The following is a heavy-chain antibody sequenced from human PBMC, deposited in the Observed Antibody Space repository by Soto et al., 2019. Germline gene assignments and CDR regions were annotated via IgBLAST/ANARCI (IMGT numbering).Heavy chain of an antibody. CDR1: GFTFSSYA. D-gene: IGHD6-13*01. J-gene: IGHJ5*02. CDR2: ISGSGGST. CDR3: AKKRSRIAAAGTTFGWFDP. V-gene: IGHV3-23*01. Sequence: SGGSLRLSCAASGFTFSSYAMSWVRQAPGKGLEWVSAISGSGGSTYYADSVKGRFTISRDNSKNTLYLQMNSLRAEDTAVYYCAKKRSRIAAAGTTFGWFDPWGQGTLVTVS.